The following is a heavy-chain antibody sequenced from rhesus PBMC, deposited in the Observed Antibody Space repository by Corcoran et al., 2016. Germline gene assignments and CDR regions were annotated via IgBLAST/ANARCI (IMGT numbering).Heavy chain of an antibody. V-gene: IGHV4S7*01. D-gene: IGHD2-21*01. CDR3: AKYCSGTGCGYFEF. J-gene: IGHJ1*01. CDR2: LYGVSGST. Sequence: QVQLQESGPGLVKPSETLSLTCVVSGESISSDYWGWVRQSPGKGLEWIGYLYGVSGSTNYNPSLKSRVTSSTDTSKNQFSLKLTSVTAADTAIYYCAKYCSGTGCGYFEFWGQGALVTVSS. CDR1: GESISSDY.